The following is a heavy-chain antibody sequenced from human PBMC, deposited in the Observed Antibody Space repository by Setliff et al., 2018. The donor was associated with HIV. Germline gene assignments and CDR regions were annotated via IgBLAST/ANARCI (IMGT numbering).Heavy chain of an antibody. CDR1: GYTFTSYG. D-gene: IGHD6-13*01. J-gene: IGHJ2*01. Sequence: ASVKVSCKASGYTFTSYGISWVRQAPGQGLEWMGWISVYNGNTNYSQKFQGRVTMTTDTSTSTAHMELRSLRSDDTAVYYCARDREAGDWYFDLWGRGTLVTVSS. V-gene: IGHV1-18*01. CDR3: ARDREAGDWYFDL. CDR2: ISVYNGNT.